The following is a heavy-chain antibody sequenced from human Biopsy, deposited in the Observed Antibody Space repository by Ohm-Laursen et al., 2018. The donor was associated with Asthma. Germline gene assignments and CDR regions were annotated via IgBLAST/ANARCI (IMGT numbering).Heavy chain of an antibody. D-gene: IGHD3-9*01. V-gene: IGHV1-3*01. CDR3: ARTYYDFLTGQVKDAFGI. Sequence: VSSVKVSCKVSGYNFISFAIHWVRQAPGQRLEWMGWINAGNGNTKYSQKFQGRVSITRDTSASTAYMELRSLRSEDTAAYYCARTYYDFLTGQVKDAFGIWGQGTMVTVSS. CDR1: GYNFISFA. CDR2: INAGNGNT. J-gene: IGHJ3*02.